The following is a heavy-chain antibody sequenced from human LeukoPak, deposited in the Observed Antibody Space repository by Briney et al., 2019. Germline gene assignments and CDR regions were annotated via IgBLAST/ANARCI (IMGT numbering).Heavy chain of an antibody. D-gene: IGHD3-22*01. CDR1: GFTFSSYG. J-gene: IGHJ4*02. Sequence: GGSLRLSCAASGFTFSSYGMHWVRQAPGKGLEWVAFIRYDGSNKYYADSVKGRFTISRDNSKNTLYLQMNSLRAEDTAVYYCAKEAATGNGDYYDSSGYYLPFDYWGQGTLVTVSS. CDR2: IRYDGSNK. V-gene: IGHV3-30*02. CDR3: AKEAATGNGDYYDSSGYYLPFDY.